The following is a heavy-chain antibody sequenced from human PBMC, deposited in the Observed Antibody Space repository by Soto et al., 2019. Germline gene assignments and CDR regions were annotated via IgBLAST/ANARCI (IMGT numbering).Heavy chain of an antibody. CDR2: ISGSGVGT. D-gene: IGHD3-22*01. CDR3: AKEGQYDMLAGYFYF. CDR1: GFTFTNYG. Sequence: GGSLRLSCAASGFTFTNYGMSWVRQAPGKGLEWVSSISGSGVGTYYADSVKGRFTISKDKSKNMVYLQMSSLRAEDTAVYYCAKEGQYDMLAGYFYFWGQGTQVTV. V-gene: IGHV3-23*01. J-gene: IGHJ4*02.